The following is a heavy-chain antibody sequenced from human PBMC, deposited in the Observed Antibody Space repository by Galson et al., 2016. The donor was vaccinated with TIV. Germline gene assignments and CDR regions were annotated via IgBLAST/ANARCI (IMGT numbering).Heavy chain of an antibody. D-gene: IGHD6-19*01. V-gene: IGHV7-4-1*04. J-gene: IGHJ1*01. CDR3: TRSVAVAGTEYFQP. CDR1: GYSFISYA. CDR2: INTNTGNP. Sequence: SVKVSCKASGYSFISYAINWVRQAPGQGPEWMGWINTNTGNPTYAQGFTGRFVFSLDTSVSIAYLQISSLKAEDTAVYYCTRSVAVAGTEYFQPWGQGTLVTVSS.